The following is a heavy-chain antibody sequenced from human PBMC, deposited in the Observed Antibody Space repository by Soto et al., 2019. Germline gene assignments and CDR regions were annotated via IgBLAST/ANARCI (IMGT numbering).Heavy chain of an antibody. CDR1: GFTFSDYP. Sequence: QVQLVESGGGVVQPGRSLSLSCAASGFTFSDYPMHWVRQAPGKGLEWVAVISYDGRVKYYVDSVKGRFTISRDDSKNTLYLQMNSLRVDDTAVYYCARDFIVGAPDYFDYWAQGPLVTVSS. V-gene: IGHV3-30*04. CDR3: ARDFIVGAPDYFDY. CDR2: ISYDGRVK. J-gene: IGHJ4*02. D-gene: IGHD1-26*01.